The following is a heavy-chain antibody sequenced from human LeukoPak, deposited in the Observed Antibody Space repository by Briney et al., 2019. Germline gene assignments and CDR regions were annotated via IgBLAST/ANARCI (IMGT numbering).Heavy chain of an antibody. CDR1: GYTFTSYY. D-gene: IGHD3-22*01. Sequence: ASVKVSCKASGYTFTSYYMHWVRQAPGQGLEWMGLINPSGGSTSYAQKFQGRVTMTRDTSTSTVYMELSSLRSEDTAVYYCAINYYDSSGPYYGMDVWGQGTTVTVSS. J-gene: IGHJ6*02. V-gene: IGHV1-46*01. CDR2: INPSGGST. CDR3: AINYYDSSGPYYGMDV.